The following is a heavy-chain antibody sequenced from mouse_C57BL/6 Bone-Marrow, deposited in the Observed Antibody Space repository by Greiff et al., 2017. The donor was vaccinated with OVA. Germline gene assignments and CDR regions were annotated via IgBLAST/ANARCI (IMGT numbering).Heavy chain of an antibody. Sequence: VQLQQSGPGLVAPSQSLSITCTVSGFSLTSYGVDWVRQSPGKGLEWLGVIWGVGSTNYNSAITSRLSISKDNSKSQVFLIMNSMQTDDTAMYYCASGGYDTWFAYWGQGPLVTVSA. CDR2: IWGVGST. V-gene: IGHV2-6*01. CDR1: GFSLTSYG. CDR3: ASGGYDTWFAY. J-gene: IGHJ3*01. D-gene: IGHD2-14*01.